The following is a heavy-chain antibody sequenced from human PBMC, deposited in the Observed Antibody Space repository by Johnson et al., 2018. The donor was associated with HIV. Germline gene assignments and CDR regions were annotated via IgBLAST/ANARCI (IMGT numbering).Heavy chain of an antibody. CDR2: IYSGGST. CDR1: GFTVRSNY. D-gene: IGHD5-18*01. Sequence: VQLVESGGGLVQPGGSLRLSCAASGFTVRSNYMSWVRQAPGKGLEWVSVIYSGGSTYYADSVKGRFTISRDNSKNTLYLQMNSLRAEDTAVYYCARDKEKEEYSYGLAFDAFDIWGQGTMVTVSS. J-gene: IGHJ3*02. V-gene: IGHV3-66*01. CDR3: ARDKEKEEYSYGLAFDAFDI.